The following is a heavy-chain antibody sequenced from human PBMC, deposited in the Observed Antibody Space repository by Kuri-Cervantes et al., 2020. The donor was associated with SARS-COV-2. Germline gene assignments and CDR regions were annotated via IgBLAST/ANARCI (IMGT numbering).Heavy chain of an antibody. CDR3: ARGYSYGGWYYYYYMDV. J-gene: IGHJ6*03. D-gene: IGHD5-12*01. V-gene: IGHV3-7*01. CDR2: IKQDGSEK. CDR1: GFTFSSYW. Sequence: GGSLRLSCAASGFTFSSYWMSWVRQAPGKGLEWVANIKQDGSEKYYVDSVKGRFTISRDNAKNSLFLQMNSLRAEDTAVYYCARGYSYGGWYYYYYMDVWGTGITVTVSS.